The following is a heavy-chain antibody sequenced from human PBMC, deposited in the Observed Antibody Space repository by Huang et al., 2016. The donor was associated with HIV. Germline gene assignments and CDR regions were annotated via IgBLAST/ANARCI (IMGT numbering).Heavy chain of an antibody. CDR1: GDFISSTNYS. CDR2: VYQSGST. J-gene: IGHJ4*02. V-gene: IGHV4-39*01. CDR3: ASQHIGAAATWF. D-gene: IGHD6-13*01. Sequence: QLQLQESGPGQVKPSETLSLTCTVSGDFISSTNYSWGWIRQSPGKGLEWVGCVYQSGSTNYNPSLKSRVTLSVDTARNQFSLRLNSVTAADTAVYYCASQHIGAAATWFWGRGTQVAVSS.